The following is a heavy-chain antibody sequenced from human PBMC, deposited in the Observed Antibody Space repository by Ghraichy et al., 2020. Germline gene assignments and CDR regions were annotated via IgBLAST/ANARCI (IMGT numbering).Heavy chain of an antibody. Sequence: LNISCAASGFTFSSHDMNWVRQAPGKGLEWVSYISASSSSIYYADSVEGRFTISRDNANNLMYLQMNTLRAEDTAVYYCASLEWGPNYWGQGTLVTVSS. CDR2: ISASSSSI. CDR1: GFTFSSHD. J-gene: IGHJ4*02. D-gene: IGHD3-3*01. CDR3: ASLEWGPNY. V-gene: IGHV3-48*01.